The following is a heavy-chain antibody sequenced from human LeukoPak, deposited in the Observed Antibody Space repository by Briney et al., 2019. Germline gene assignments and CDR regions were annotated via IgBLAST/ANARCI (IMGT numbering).Heavy chain of an antibody. CDR2: INYSGTT. D-gene: IGHD2-2*01. CDR3: ARVDIVIVPSANFDC. Sequence: SETLSLTCIVSGGSISSSGYYWGWIRQPPGKGLEWIGSINYSGTTYYNPSLRSRVTISVDTSKNQFSLKLSSVTAADTAVYYCARVDIVIVPSANFDCWGQGTLVTVSS. J-gene: IGHJ4*02. CDR1: GGSISSSGYY. V-gene: IGHV4-39*01.